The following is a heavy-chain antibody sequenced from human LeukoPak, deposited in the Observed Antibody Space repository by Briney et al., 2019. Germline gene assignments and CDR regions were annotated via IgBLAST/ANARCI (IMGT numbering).Heavy chain of an antibody. D-gene: IGHD2-2*01. CDR2: IYYSGST. CDR3: ARVTGVSVPAASKFDP. Sequence: SETLSLTCTVSGGSISSYYWSWIRQPPGKGLEWIGYIYYSGSTNYNPSLKSRVTISVDTSKNQLSLKLSSVTAADTAVYYCARVTGVSVPAASKFDPWGQGTLVTVSS. V-gene: IGHV4-59*12. J-gene: IGHJ5*02. CDR1: GGSISSYY.